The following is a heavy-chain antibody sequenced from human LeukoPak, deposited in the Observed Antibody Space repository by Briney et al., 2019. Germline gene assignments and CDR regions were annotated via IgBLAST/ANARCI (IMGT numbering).Heavy chain of an antibody. D-gene: IGHD3-10*01. J-gene: IGHJ4*02. CDR1: GFTFSSYE. CDR3: ARDVSGRFGELLGFDY. CDR2: ISSSGSTI. Sequence: GGSLRLSCAASGFTFSSYEMNWVRQAPGKGLEWVSYISSSGSTIYYADSVKGRFTISRDNAKNSLYLQMNSLRAEDTAVYYCARDVSGRFGELLGFDYWGQGTLVTVSS. V-gene: IGHV3-48*03.